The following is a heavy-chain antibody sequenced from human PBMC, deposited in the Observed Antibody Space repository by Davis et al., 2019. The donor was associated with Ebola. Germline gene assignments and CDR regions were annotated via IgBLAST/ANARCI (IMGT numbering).Heavy chain of an antibody. D-gene: IGHD6-13*01. CDR3: AKTRYSSSSYYGMDV. J-gene: IGHJ6*04. Sequence: GESLKISCAASGFTFSSYGMHWVRQAPGKGLDWVACVRYDESDKYYADSVKGRFTISRDNYKNTLYLQMNSLRAEDTAVYYFAKTRYSSSSYYGMDVWGKGTTVTVSS. CDR1: GFTFSSYG. CDR2: VRYDESDK. V-gene: IGHV3-30*02.